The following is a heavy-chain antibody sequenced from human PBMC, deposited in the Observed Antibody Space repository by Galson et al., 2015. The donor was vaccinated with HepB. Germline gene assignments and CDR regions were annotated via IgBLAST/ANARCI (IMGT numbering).Heavy chain of an antibody. V-gene: IGHV3-23*01. D-gene: IGHD4-17*01. J-gene: IGHJ5*02. CDR2: ISANGGSR. Sequence: SLRLSCAASGFTFSRSTMNWVRQAPGKGLEWVSGISANGGSRFYAESVKGRFTISRDNSKNTLSFQMNSLRAEDTAVYYCAKGYGLFDLWGQGTLVTVSS. CDR1: GFTFSRST. CDR3: AKGYGLFDL.